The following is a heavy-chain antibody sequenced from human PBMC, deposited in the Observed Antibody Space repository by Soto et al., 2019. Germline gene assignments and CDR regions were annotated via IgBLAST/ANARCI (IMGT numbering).Heavy chain of an antibody. CDR2: INYSGRT. Sequence: QVLLQESGPGRVKPSETLSLTCTVSGGSISDSSHYWAWIRQPPGKGLEWIATINYSGRTYYNPCRRGRVPISVDTSRDQVSLNLNSVTAADTAVYYCARHFGIYGDWAFDFWGQGTLVTVSS. J-gene: IGHJ4*02. V-gene: IGHV4-39*01. D-gene: IGHD4-17*01. CDR1: GGSISDSSHY. CDR3: ARHFGIYGDWAFDF.